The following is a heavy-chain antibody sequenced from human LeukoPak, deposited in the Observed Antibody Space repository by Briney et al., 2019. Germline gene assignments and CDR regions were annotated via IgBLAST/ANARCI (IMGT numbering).Heavy chain of an antibody. Sequence: QAGGSLRLSCAASGFPFSSYGMHWVRQAPGKGLEWVAFIRYDGSNKYYADSVKGRFTISRDNSKNTLYLQVNSLRVEDTAVYYCTREGMGTTFSAWFDPWGQGTLVTVPS. D-gene: IGHD1-7*01. CDR3: TREGMGTTFSAWFDP. CDR2: IRYDGSNK. CDR1: GFPFSSYG. V-gene: IGHV3-30*02. J-gene: IGHJ5*02.